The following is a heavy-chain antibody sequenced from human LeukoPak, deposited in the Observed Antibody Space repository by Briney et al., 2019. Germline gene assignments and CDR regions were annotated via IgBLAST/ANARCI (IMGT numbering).Heavy chain of an antibody. V-gene: IGHV3-23*01. D-gene: IGHD3-16*01. J-gene: IGHJ4*02. CDR3: TTDRPFTGGGVITH. CDR1: GFTFSSYG. CDR2: ISGSGGGT. Sequence: GGSLRLSCAASGFTFSSYGMSWVRQAPGKGLEWVSAISGSGGGTYYADSVKGRFTISRDNSKNTLYLQMNSLKTEDTAVYYCTTDRPFTGGGVITHWGQGTLVTVSS.